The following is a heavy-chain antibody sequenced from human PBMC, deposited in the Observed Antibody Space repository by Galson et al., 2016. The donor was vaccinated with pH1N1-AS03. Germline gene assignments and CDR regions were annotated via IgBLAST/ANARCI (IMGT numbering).Heavy chain of an antibody. CDR2: IYTSGST. D-gene: IGHD5-18*01. CDR3: ARATGGFSYGTPFFDS. V-gene: IGHV4-61*02. Sequence: TLSLTCSVSGGSISSGSYYWSWIRQPAGKGLEWIGRIYTSGSTNYNPSLKSRVTISVETSKNQVSLKLSSVTAADTAVYYCARATGGFSYGTPFFDSWGQGTLVTVSS. CDR1: GGSISSGSYY. J-gene: IGHJ4*02.